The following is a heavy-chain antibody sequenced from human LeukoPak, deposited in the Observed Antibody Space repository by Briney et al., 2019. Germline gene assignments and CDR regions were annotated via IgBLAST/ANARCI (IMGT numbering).Heavy chain of an antibody. V-gene: IGHV3-23*01. D-gene: IGHD4-17*01. J-gene: IGHJ3*02. CDR1: GFTFSTYA. CDR2: ISGSGSST. Sequence: GGSLRLSCAASGFTFSTYAMSWVRQAPGKGLEWVSAISGSGSSTYYAASVKGRVTISRDNSKNTLYLQMNSLRGEDTAVYHCAKARLRNDAFDIWGQGTRVTVSS. CDR3: AKARLRNDAFDI.